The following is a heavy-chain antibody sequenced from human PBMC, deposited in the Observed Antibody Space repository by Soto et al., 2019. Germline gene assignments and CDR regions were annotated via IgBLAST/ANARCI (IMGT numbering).Heavy chain of an antibody. CDR1: GGTFSSYA. J-gene: IGHJ4*02. CDR3: SRCWYSSSRIDY. Sequence: QVQLVQSGAEVKKPGSSVKVSCKASGGTFSSYAISWVRQAPGQGLEWMGGIIPIFGTANYAQKFQGRVTIIADKSTSTAYMQPSSLRSEDTAVYYCSRCWYSSSRIDYWGQGTLVTVSS. V-gene: IGHV1-69*06. CDR2: IIPIFGTA. D-gene: IGHD6-6*01.